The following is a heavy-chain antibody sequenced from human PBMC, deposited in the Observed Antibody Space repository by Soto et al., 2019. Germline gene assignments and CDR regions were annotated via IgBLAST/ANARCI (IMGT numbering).Heavy chain of an antibody. CDR3: ERGEGYNWFDP. J-gene: IGHJ5*02. V-gene: IGHV3-48*01. Sequence: GGSLRLSCAASGFTFSNYIMNWVRQAPGKGLEWVSFIDDTSSRIYYTDSVKGRFTISTDNAKNSLYLQLNSLRVEDTAVYYCERGEGYNWFDPWGQGNLVTVSS. CDR1: GFTFSNYI. CDR2: IDDTSSRI.